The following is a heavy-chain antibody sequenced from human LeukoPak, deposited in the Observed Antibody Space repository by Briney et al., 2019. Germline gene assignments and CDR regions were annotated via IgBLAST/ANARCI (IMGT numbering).Heavy chain of an antibody. J-gene: IGHJ4*02. CDR3: AVQRTLWQQVLDH. D-gene: IGHD6-13*01. Sequence: SETLSLTCAVYGGSFSGYYWSWTRQPPGKGLEWIGEINHSGSTNYNPSLKSRVTISVDTSKNQFSLKLSSVTAADTAVYYCAVQRTLWQQVLDHWGQGTLVTVSS. V-gene: IGHV4-34*01. CDR1: GGSFSGYY. CDR2: INHSGST.